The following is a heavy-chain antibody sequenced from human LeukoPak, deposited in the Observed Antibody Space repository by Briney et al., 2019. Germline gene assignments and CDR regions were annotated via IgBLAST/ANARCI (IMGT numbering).Heavy chain of an antibody. V-gene: IGHV4-39*01. J-gene: IGHJ4*02. CDR1: GGSISSSSYH. Sequence: PSETLSLTCTVSGGSISSSSYHWGWIRQPPGKGLEWIGSIYYSGSTYYNPSLKSRVTISVDTSKNQFSLKLSSVTAADTAVYYCARRGYSYGLGYYFDYWGQGTLVTVSS. D-gene: IGHD5-18*01. CDR2: IYYSGST. CDR3: ARRGYSYGLGYYFDY.